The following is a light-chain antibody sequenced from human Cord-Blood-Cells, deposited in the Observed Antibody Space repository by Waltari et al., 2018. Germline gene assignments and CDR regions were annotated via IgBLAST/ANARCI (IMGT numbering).Light chain of an antibody. CDR1: SSNIGSNT. V-gene: IGLV1-44*01. J-gene: IGLJ3*02. Sequence: QSVLTQPPSASGTPGQRVTIPCAGSSSNIGSNTVNWSQHLPGTAPKLLINMNNRRPSGVPDRFSGSKSGTSASLANSGLQSEDEADYYCAAWDDSLNGPVFGGGTKLTVL. CDR2: MNN. CDR3: AAWDDSLNGPV.